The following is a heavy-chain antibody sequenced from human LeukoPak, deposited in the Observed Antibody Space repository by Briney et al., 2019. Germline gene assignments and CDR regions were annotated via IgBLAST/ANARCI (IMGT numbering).Heavy chain of an antibody. Sequence: GTSLRLSCVASGFTFTNYAMSWVRQAPGKGLEWVSAITDSDGSSYYADSVKGRFTISRDNSKNTLYLQVNSLRAEDTAVYYCAKWGDYDILTGYYVPDYWGQGTLVTVSS. CDR1: GFTFTNYA. J-gene: IGHJ4*02. V-gene: IGHV3-23*01. CDR2: ITDSDGSS. D-gene: IGHD3-9*01. CDR3: AKWGDYDILTGYYVPDY.